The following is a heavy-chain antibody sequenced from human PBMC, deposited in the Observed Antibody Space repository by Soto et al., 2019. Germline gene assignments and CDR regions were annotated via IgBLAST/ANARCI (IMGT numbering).Heavy chain of an antibody. CDR1: GFTFSSYW. CDR2: MNEDGGTT. CDR3: ASDLSGRADV. Sequence: VGSLRLSCAASGFTFSSYWMHWVRQAPGKGLVWVSRMNEDGGTTDYADSVKGRFTISRDNAKNTLYLQMNSLRVEDTAVYYCASDLSGRADVWGQGTRVTVSS. V-gene: IGHV3-74*01. D-gene: IGHD3-10*01. J-gene: IGHJ6*02.